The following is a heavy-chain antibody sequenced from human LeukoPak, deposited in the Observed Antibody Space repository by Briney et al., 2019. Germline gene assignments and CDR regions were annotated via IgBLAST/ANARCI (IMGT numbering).Heavy chain of an antibody. CDR2: IYYSGST. Sequence: SETLSLTCAVSGGSISSYYWSWIRQPPGKGLEWIGYIYYSGSTYCNPSLKGRVTISLDTSKNQFSLKLSSVTAADTAVYYCVRTEVSSGSEDYWGQGTLVTVSS. D-gene: IGHD6-19*01. CDR1: GGSISSYY. V-gene: IGHV4-59*06. CDR3: VRTEVSSGSEDY. J-gene: IGHJ4*02.